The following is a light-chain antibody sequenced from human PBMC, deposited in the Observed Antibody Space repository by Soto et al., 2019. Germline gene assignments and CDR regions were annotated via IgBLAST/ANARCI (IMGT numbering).Light chain of an antibody. Sequence: QSVLTQPASVSGSPGQPITISCTGTSSDVGSYNLVSWYQQHPGKAPKLMIYEGSKRPSGVSNRFSGSKSGNTASLTISGLQAEDEADYYCCSYASSSTLVFGGGTKLTVL. CDR2: EGS. CDR1: SSDVGSYNL. CDR3: CSYASSSTLV. V-gene: IGLV2-23*01. J-gene: IGLJ2*01.